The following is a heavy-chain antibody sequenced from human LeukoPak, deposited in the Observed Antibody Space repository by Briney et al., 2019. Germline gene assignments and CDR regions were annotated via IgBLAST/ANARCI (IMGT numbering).Heavy chain of an antibody. J-gene: IGHJ5*02. CDR2: IFNSGST. CDR1: GGSINSDSYY. D-gene: IGHD4-11*01. Sequence: SETLSLTCTVSGGSINSDSYYWSWIRQPAGKGLEWIGRIFNSGSTNSIPSLKSRVTISLDTSKNQFSLNLSSVTAADTAVYYCVTSTAYLQLGFDPWGQGTLVTVSS. CDR3: VTSTAYLQLGFDP. V-gene: IGHV4-61*02.